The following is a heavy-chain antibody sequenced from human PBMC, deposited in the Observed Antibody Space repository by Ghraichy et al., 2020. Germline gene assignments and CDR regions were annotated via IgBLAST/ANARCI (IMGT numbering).Heavy chain of an antibody. Sequence: LSLTCAASGFTFSSYSMNWVRQAPGKGLEWVSYISSSSSTIYYADSVKGRFTISRDNAKNSLYLQMNSLRAEDTAVYYCASRQSGGWYFNYWGQGTLVTVSS. J-gene: IGHJ4*02. CDR2: ISSSSSTI. V-gene: IGHV3-48*01. CDR1: GFTFSSYS. CDR3: ASRQSGGWYFNY. D-gene: IGHD6-19*01.